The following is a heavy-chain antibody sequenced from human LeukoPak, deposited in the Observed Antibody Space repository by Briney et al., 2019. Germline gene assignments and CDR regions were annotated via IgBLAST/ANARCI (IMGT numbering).Heavy chain of an antibody. V-gene: IGHV4-39*01. CDR1: GGSISSSSYY. CDR3: ARQPEDFWSESRLDY. D-gene: IGHD3-3*01. CDR2: IYYSGST. J-gene: IGHJ4*02. Sequence: PSETLSLTXTVSGGSISSSSYYWGWIRQPPGKGLEWIGSIYYSGSTYYNPSLKSRVTISVDTSKNQFSLKLSSVTAADTAVYYCARQPEDFWSESRLDYWGQGTLVTVSS.